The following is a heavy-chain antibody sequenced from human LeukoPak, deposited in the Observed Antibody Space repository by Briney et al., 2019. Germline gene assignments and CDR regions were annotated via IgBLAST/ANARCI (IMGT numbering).Heavy chain of an antibody. J-gene: IGHJ4*02. CDR2: INSDGSST. Sequence: GGSLRLSCAASGFTLSSYWMHWVRQAPGKGLVWVSRINSDGSSTTYADSVKGRFTISRDNAKNTLYLQMNSLRAEDTAVYYCARDPTYDSSGYYIDYWGQGTLVTVSS. CDR3: ARDPTYDSSGYYIDY. CDR1: GFTLSSYW. D-gene: IGHD3-22*01. V-gene: IGHV3-74*01.